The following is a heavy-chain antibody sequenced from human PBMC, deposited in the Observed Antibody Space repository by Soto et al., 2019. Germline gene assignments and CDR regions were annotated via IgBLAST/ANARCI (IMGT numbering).Heavy chain of an antibody. Sequence: SETLSLTCTVSDGSISPYYWSWIRQPPGKGLEWIGYIYYAGTTTYNPSLKSRVSISVDTSKNEVSLKLTSVTAADTAVYYCARLGGYYQVLDSWGQGTVVTVSS. CDR3: ARLGGYYQVLDS. CDR2: IYYAGTT. CDR1: DGSISPYY. J-gene: IGHJ4*02. D-gene: IGHD3-22*01. V-gene: IGHV4-59*08.